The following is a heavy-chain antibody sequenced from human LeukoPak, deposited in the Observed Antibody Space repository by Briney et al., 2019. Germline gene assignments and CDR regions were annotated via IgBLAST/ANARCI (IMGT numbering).Heavy chain of an antibody. D-gene: IGHD3-22*01. CDR1: GGTFSSYA. CDR2: IIPIFGTA. V-gene: IGHV1-69*05. J-gene: IGHJ3*01. CDR3: ARGLVYYDSSGPAFDV. Sequence: SVKVSCKASGGTFSSYAISWVRQAPGQGLEWMGGIIPIFGTANYAQKFQGRVTTTTDESTSTAYMELSSLRSEDTAVYYCARGLVYYDSSGPAFDVWGQGTMVTVSS.